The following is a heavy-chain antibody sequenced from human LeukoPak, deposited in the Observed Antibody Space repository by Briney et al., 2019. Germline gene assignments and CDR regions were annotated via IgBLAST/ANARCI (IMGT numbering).Heavy chain of an antibody. Sequence: GGSLKLSCKASGFTFDNYAMSWVRQAPGKGLEWVSGLSANGRNTYYADSVKGRFSVSRDNAKNSLYLQMNSLRVEDTAVYYCARYHYGSLYFDYWGQGTLVTVSS. J-gene: IGHJ4*02. CDR1: GFTFDNYA. V-gene: IGHV3-23*01. CDR2: LSANGRNT. CDR3: ARYHYGSLYFDY. D-gene: IGHD4-17*01.